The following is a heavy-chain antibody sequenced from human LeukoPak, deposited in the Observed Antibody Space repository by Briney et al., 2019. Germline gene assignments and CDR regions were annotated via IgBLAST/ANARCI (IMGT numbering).Heavy chain of an antibody. CDR3: ARGFGDWGLSWFDP. D-gene: IGHD3-10*01. J-gene: IGHJ5*02. CDR2: IYHSEGT. CDR1: GDSISNIKW. Sequence: SETLSLTCAVSGDSISNIKWRSWVRQPPGKGLEWIGQIYHSEGTNYNPSLKSRVTISVDKSKNQFSLKLTSVTAADTAVYYCARGFGDWGLSWFDPWGQGTLVTVSS. V-gene: IGHV4-4*02.